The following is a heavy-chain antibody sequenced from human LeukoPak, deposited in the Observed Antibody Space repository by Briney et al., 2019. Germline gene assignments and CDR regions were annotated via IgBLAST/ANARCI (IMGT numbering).Heavy chain of an antibody. CDR1: GFTFSSYW. Sequence: GGSLRLSCAASGFTFSSYWMSWVRQAPGKGLEWVANIKQDGSEKYYVDSVKGRFTISRDNAKNSLYLQMNSLRAEDTAVYYCAKDAPIYDILTGTGAFDIWGQGTMVTVSS. J-gene: IGHJ3*02. V-gene: IGHV3-7*03. CDR3: AKDAPIYDILTGTGAFDI. D-gene: IGHD3-9*01. CDR2: IKQDGSEK.